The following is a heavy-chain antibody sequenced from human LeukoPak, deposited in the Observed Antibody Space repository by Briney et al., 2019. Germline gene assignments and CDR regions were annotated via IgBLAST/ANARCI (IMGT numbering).Heavy chain of an antibody. Sequence: GGSLRLSCAASGFTVSSNYMSWVRQAPGKGLEWVSVIYSGGSTYYADSVKGRFTISRDNSKNTLYLQMNSLRAEDTAVYYCARVLRWFGEPEYYFDYWGQGTLVTVSS. D-gene: IGHD3-10*01. CDR3: ARVLRWFGEPEYYFDY. CDR2: IYSGGST. V-gene: IGHV3-66*01. J-gene: IGHJ4*02. CDR1: GFTVSSNY.